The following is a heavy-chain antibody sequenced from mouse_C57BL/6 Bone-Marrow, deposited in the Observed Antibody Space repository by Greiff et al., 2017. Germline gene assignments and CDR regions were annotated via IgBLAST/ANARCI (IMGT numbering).Heavy chain of an antibody. CDR1: GYTFTSYG. Sequence: VQLQQSGAELARPGASVKLSCKASGYTFTSYGISWVKQRTGQGLEWIGEIYPRSGNTYYNEKFKGKATLTADKSSSTAYMELSSLTSEDSAVYVCARWHYYGSSCTGFAYWGQGTLVTVSA. V-gene: IGHV1-81*01. J-gene: IGHJ3*01. CDR2: IYPRSGNT. D-gene: IGHD1-1*01. CDR3: ARWHYYGSSCTGFAY.